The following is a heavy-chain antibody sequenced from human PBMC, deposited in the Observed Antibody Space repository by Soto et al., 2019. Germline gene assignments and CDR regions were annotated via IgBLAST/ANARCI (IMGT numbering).Heavy chain of an antibody. D-gene: IGHD2-2*01. Sequence: VASVKVSCKASGGTFSSYAISWVRQAPGQGLEWMGGIIPIFGTANYAQKFQGRVTITADESTSTAYMELSSLRSEDTAVYYCAREYCSSTSCYAGIGYFDYWGQGTLVTVSS. CDR2: IIPIFGTA. J-gene: IGHJ4*02. V-gene: IGHV1-69*13. CDR3: AREYCSSTSCYAGIGYFDY. CDR1: GGTFSSYA.